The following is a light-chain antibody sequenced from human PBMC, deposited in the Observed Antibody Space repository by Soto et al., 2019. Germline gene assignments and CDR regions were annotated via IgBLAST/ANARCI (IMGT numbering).Light chain of an antibody. CDR1: QNLGTLY. Sequence: EIVLTQSPGTLSFSPGERGTLSCRASQNLGTLYLAWFQQKSGQAPRLLIYSASRRATGIPDRFTGSGSGTDFTLTINRVEHEDFAVYFCQQYAGSPRTFGQGTKVDIK. J-gene: IGKJ1*01. CDR2: SAS. V-gene: IGKV3-20*01. CDR3: QQYAGSPRT.